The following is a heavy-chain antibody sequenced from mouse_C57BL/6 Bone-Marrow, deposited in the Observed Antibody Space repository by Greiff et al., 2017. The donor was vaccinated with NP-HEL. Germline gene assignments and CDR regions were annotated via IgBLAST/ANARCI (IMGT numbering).Heavy chain of an antibody. Sequence: EVQLVESGGDLVKPGGSLKLSCAASGFTFSSYGMSWVRQTPDKRLEWVATISSGGSYTYYPDSVKGRFTISRDNAKNTLYLQMSSLKSEDTAMYYCARQGYDGLDYWGQGTTLTVSS. D-gene: IGHD2-14*01. J-gene: IGHJ2*01. CDR2: ISSGGSYT. CDR1: GFTFSSYG. CDR3: ARQGYDGLDY. V-gene: IGHV5-6*01.